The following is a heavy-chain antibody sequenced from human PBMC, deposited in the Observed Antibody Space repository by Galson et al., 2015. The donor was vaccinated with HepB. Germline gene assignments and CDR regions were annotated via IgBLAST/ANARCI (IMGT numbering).Heavy chain of an antibody. V-gene: IGHV1-69*13. J-gene: IGHJ4*02. Sequence: SVKVSCKASGGTFSSYAISWVRQAPGQGLEWMGGIIPIFGTANYAQKFQGRVTITADESTSTAYMELSSLRSEDTAVYYCARGGYYGSGRYDYWGQGTLVTVSS. D-gene: IGHD3-10*01. CDR2: IIPIFGTA. CDR1: GGTFSSYA. CDR3: ARGGYYGSGRYDY.